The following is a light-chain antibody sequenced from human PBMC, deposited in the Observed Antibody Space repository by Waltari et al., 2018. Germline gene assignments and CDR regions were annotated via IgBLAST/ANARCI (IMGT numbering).Light chain of an antibody. CDR2: GRY. CDR1: QNLDTN. J-gene: IGKJ3*01. Sequence: DIQLTQSPSSLSASVGDRVTITCRASQNLDTNCHWYQQRPGKPPQLLIHGRYRLQSGVPSRFSGSGSGAHFTLTISDLQPEDFATYICQQSSSFPFSFGPGTKVDVE. V-gene: IGKV1-39*01. CDR3: QQSSSFPFS.